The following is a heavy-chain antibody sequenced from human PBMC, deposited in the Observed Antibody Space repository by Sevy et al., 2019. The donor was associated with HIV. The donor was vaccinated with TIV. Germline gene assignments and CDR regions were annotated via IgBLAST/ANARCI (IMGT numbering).Heavy chain of an antibody. D-gene: IGHD2-15*01. CDR3: ARLAAR. CDR1: GYSLTCFY. V-gene: IGHV1-2*02. CDR2: INPYSGGT. Sequence: ASVKVSCKTSGYSLTCFYIHWVRQAPGQGLEWMGWINPYSGGTYYTQNFQGRVTMTRDTSISTAYMELSRLRSDDTAMYYCARLAARWGQGTRVTVSS. J-gene: IGHJ4*02.